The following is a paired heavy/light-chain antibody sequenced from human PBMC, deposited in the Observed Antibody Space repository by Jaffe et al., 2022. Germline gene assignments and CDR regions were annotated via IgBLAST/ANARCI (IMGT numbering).Light chain of an antibody. J-gene: IGKJ4*01. CDR3: QQYYSTPQVT. CDR2: WAS. CDR1: QSVLYSSNNKNY. V-gene: IGKV4-1*01. Sequence: DIVMTQSPDSLAVSLGERATINCKSSQSVLYSSNNKNYLAWYQQKPGQPPKLLIYWASTRESGVPDRFSGSGSGTDFTLTISSLQAEDVAVYYCQQYYSTPQVTFGGGTKVEIK.
Heavy chain of an antibody. Sequence: EVQLVESGGGLVKPGGSLRLSCAASGFTFSSYSMNWVRQAPGKGLEWVSSISSSSSYIYYADSVKGRFTISRDNAKNSLYLQMNSLRAEDTAVYYCASLNTYDYIWGSYPEGAFDIWGQGTMVTVSS. V-gene: IGHV3-21*01. CDR3: ASLNTYDYIWGSYPEGAFDI. CDR2: ISSSSSYI. CDR1: GFTFSSYS. D-gene: IGHD3-16*02. J-gene: IGHJ3*02.